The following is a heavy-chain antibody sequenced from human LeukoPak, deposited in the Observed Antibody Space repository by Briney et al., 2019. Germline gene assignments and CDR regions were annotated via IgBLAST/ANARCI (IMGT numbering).Heavy chain of an antibody. CDR3: ARSPFGYSGAYYFDY. J-gene: IGHJ4*02. D-gene: IGHD5-12*01. CDR2: IYTSGSS. V-gene: IGHV4-4*09. Sequence: PSETLSLTSTVSGGSISSYYWSSIWHPPGKGLECICHIYTSGSSNYNPSLKCRVAISVDTSKNQFSLKLSSVTAADTAVYYCARSPFGYSGAYYFDYWGQGTLVTVSP. CDR1: GGSISSYY.